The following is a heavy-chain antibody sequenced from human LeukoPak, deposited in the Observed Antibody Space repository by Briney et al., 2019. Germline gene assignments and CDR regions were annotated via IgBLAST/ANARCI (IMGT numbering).Heavy chain of an antibody. Sequence: PSQTLSLTCTVSGGSISSGGYYWSWTRQHPGKGLEWIGYIYYSGSTYYNPSLKSRVTISVDTSKNQFSLKLSSVTAADTAVYYCATNLRGYSYGSDAFDIWGQGTMVTVSS. CDR2: IYYSGST. CDR3: ATNLRGYSYGSDAFDI. D-gene: IGHD5-18*01. J-gene: IGHJ3*02. V-gene: IGHV4-31*03. CDR1: GGSISSGGYY.